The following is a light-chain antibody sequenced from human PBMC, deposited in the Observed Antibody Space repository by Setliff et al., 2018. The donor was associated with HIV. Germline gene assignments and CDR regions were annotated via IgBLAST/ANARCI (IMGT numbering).Light chain of an antibody. Sequence: SYELTQPSSVSVAPGGTATIACGGDNVGTKTVQWYQRKPGRAPLLVIYFDNARPSGIPERFSGSNSGNTATLTISRVEVGDEADYYCQVWDDGSDHVVFGGGTKSPS. CDR2: FDN. V-gene: IGLV3-21*04. CDR1: NVGTKT. J-gene: IGLJ2*01. CDR3: QVWDDGSDHVV.